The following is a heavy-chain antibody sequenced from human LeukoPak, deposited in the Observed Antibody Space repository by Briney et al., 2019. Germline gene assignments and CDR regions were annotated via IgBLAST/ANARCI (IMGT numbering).Heavy chain of an antibody. Sequence: GGSLRLSCAASGFTFSSYSMNWVRQAPGKGLEWVSSISAGSTNKYYKDSVKGRFTISRDNSKNTLYLQMNSLRAEDTAIYYCAKGKAVVGAAGPDYWGQGTLVTVSS. CDR3: AKGKAVVGAAGPDY. CDR2: ISAGSTNK. CDR1: GFTFSSYS. J-gene: IGHJ4*02. V-gene: IGHV3-23*01. D-gene: IGHD2-15*01.